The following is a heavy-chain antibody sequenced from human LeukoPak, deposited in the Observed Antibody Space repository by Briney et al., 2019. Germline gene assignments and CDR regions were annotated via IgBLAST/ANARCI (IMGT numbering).Heavy chain of an antibody. CDR3: AREGYSSSLFDP. V-gene: IGHV1-69*04. CDR2: IIPILGIA. CDR1: GGTFSSYA. Sequence: SVKVSCKASGGTFSSYAIGWVRQAPGQGLEWMGRIIPILGIANYAQKFQGRVTITADKSTSTAYMELSSLRSEDTAVYYCAREGYSSSLFDPWGQGTLVTVSS. D-gene: IGHD6-13*01. J-gene: IGHJ5*02.